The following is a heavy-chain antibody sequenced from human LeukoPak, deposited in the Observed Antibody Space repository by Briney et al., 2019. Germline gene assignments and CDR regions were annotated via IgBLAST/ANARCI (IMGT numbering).Heavy chain of an antibody. D-gene: IGHD4-11*01. Sequence: SETLSLTCTVSGGSINSTRYYWGWIRQPPGKGLEWIGSIYYSGDTHYNPSLRSRVTISVDTSKNQFSLRMHSMTAAETSFYYCATGSMTTRYYYYFHMDVWGTGTTVTVSS. CDR1: GGSINSTRYY. J-gene: IGHJ6*03. CDR3: ATGSMTTRYYYYFHMDV. V-gene: IGHV4-39*01. CDR2: IYYSGDT.